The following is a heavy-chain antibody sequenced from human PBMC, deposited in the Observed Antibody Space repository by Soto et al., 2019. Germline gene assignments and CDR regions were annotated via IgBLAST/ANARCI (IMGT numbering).Heavy chain of an antibody. J-gene: IGHJ1*01. V-gene: IGHV3-74*01. CDR2: ISNDGSS. Sequence: EVQLVESGGGLVQPGGSLRLSCVASGFTFSSYWMHWVRQAPGKGLVWVSSISNDGSSIYADPVKGRFTISRDNAKNTLYLHMNSLRAQDTAVYYCARLPNKSPQNWVQGTLVIVSP. CDR1: GFTFSSYW. CDR3: ARLPNKSPQN.